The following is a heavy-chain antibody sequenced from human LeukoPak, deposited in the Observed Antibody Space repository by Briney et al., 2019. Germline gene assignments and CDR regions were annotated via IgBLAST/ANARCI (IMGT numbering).Heavy chain of an antibody. V-gene: IGHV3-30*18. CDR1: GFTFSSYG. D-gene: IGHD5-12*01. Sequence: GGSLRLSCAASGFTFSSYGMHWVRQAPGKGLEWVAVISYDGSNKYYADSVKGRFTTSRDNSKNTLYLQMNSLRAEDTAVYYCAKVLVATIYYYYYGMDVWGQGTTVTVSS. CDR3: AKVLVATIYYYYYGMDV. J-gene: IGHJ6*02. CDR2: ISYDGSNK.